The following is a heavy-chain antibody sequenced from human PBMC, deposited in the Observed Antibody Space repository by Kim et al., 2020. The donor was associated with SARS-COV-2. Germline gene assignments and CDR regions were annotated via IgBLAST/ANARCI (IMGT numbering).Heavy chain of an antibody. Sequence: QKFQGRVTMTRNTSISTAYMELSSLRSEDTAVYYCARGQSRLVMSDAFDIWGQGTMVTVSS. D-gene: IGHD2-8*02. V-gene: IGHV1-8*01. J-gene: IGHJ3*02. CDR3: ARGQSRLVMSDAFDI.